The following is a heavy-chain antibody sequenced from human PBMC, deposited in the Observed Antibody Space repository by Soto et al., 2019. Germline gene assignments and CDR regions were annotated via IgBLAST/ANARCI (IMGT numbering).Heavy chain of an antibody. CDR1: GFTFNRYG. D-gene: IGHD1-26*01. V-gene: IGHV3-30*03. CDR2: ISDDGSKK. J-gene: IGHJ4*02. CDR3: ARDLSGCYVPGDY. Sequence: QVQLVESGGGVVQPGRSLRLSCATSGFTFNRYGMHWVRQAPGEGLRWVAVISDDGSKKYYTDSVRGRFTISRDSSDNTLFLQMNSLRPEDTAVYYCARDLSGCYVPGDYWGQGTLVTVSS.